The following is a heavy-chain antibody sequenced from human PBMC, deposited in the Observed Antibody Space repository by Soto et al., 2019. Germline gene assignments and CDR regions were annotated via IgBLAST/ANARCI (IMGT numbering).Heavy chain of an antibody. V-gene: IGHV3-48*02. CDR1: GFTFSSYS. Sequence: GGSLRLSCAASGFTFSSYSMNWVRQAPGKGLEWVSYISSSSSTIYYADSVKGRFTISRDNAKNSLYLQMNSLRDEDTAVYYCASPSQPFTIFGVVPLDYWGQGTLVTVSS. D-gene: IGHD3-3*01. J-gene: IGHJ4*02. CDR3: ASPSQPFTIFGVVPLDY. CDR2: ISSSSSTI.